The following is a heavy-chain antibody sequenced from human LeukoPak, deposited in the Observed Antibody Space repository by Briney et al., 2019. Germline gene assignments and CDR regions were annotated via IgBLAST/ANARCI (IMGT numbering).Heavy chain of an antibody. D-gene: IGHD5-18*01. Sequence: GGSLRLSYVASGLTVSNHWMSWVRQAPGEGLEWVANIREERGQEYYVDSVKGRFTISKNSAKNSLYLQMNTLRVEDTAMYYCASLDTAKQPLANHWGLGTLVTVSS. CDR2: IREERGQE. CDR1: GLTVSNHW. J-gene: IGHJ5*02. CDR3: ASLDTAKQPLANH. V-gene: IGHV3-7*03.